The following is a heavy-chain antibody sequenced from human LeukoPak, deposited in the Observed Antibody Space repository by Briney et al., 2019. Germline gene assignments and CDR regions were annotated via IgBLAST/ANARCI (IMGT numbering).Heavy chain of an antibody. CDR3: ARGQYSPDY. CDR2: IWYDGSNR. D-gene: IGHD2-15*01. CDR1: GFTFSSYG. Sequence: TGGSLRLSCAASGFTFSSYGMHWVRQAPGKGLEWVAVIWYDGSNRYYTDSVKGRFTISRDNSKNTLYLQMNSPRAEDTAVYYCARGQYSPDYWGQGTLVTVSS. J-gene: IGHJ4*02. V-gene: IGHV3-33*01.